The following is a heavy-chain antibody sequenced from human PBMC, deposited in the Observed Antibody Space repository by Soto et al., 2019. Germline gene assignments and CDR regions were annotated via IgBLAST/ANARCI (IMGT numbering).Heavy chain of an antibody. D-gene: IGHD6-19*01. CDR2: IKSKTDGGTT. J-gene: IGHJ4*02. Sequence: GGSLRLSCAASSFTFSNAWMNWVRQAPGKGMEWVGRIKSKTDGGTTDYAAPVKGRFTISRDDSKNTLYLQMNSLKTEDTAVYYCTTDPSLSSGRPLDYWGQGTLVTVSS. CDR3: TTDPSLSSGRPLDY. CDR1: SFTFSNAW. V-gene: IGHV3-15*07.